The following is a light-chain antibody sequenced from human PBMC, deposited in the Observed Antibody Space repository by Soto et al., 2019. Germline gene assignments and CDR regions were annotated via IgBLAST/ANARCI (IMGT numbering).Light chain of an antibody. J-gene: IGKJ4*01. V-gene: IGKV1-12*01. CDR1: QDVGSW. Sequence: DIQMTQSPSSVSASVGDRVTITCRASQDVGSWLAWYQQKPGKAPKLLIYGASTLQGGVPSRFSGSGSGTDFTLTIISLQPEDFATYYCQQANSFPLTFGGGTKVEIK. CDR2: GAS. CDR3: QQANSFPLT.